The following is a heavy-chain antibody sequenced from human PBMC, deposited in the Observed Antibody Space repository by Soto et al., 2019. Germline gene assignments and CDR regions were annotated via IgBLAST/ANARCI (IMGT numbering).Heavy chain of an antibody. J-gene: IGHJ4*02. CDR1: GYTFTGYY. CDR3: ARESPVTRNYFDY. D-gene: IGHD4-17*01. CDR2: INPNSGGT. Sequence: QVQLVQSGAEVKKPGASVKVSCKASGYTFTGYYMHWVRQAPGQGLEWMGWINPNSGGTNYAQKFQGWGTMTRHTSICTAYMELSRLRSDDTAVYYCARESPVTRNYFDYWGQGTLVTVCS. V-gene: IGHV1-2*04.